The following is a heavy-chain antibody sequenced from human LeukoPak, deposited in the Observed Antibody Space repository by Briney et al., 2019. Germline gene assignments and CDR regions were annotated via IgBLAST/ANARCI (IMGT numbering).Heavy chain of an antibody. J-gene: IGHJ4*02. CDR1: GGSFSGYY. D-gene: IGHD6-6*01. CDR2: INHSGST. CDR3: ARAQPQFIIAAPPLFDY. Sequence: SETLSLTCAVYGGSFSGYYWSWIRQPPGKGLEWIGEINHSGSTNYNPSLKSRVTISVDTSKNQLSLKLSSVTAADTAVYYCARAQPQFIIAAPPLFDYWGQGTLVTVSS. V-gene: IGHV4-34*01.